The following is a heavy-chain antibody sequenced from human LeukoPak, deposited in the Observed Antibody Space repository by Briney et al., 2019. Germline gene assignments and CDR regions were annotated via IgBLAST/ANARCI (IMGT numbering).Heavy chain of an antibody. CDR2: ISWNSGSI. D-gene: IGHD2-21*01. J-gene: IGHJ4*02. CDR1: GFTFDDYA. CDR3: AKEAPGGDLDY. Sequence: GGSLRLSCAASGFTFDDYAMHWVRQAPGKGLEWVSGISWNSGSIGYADSVKGRFTISRDNAKNSLYLQMSSLRAEDTALYYCAKEAPGGDLDYWGQGTLVTVSS. V-gene: IGHV3-9*01.